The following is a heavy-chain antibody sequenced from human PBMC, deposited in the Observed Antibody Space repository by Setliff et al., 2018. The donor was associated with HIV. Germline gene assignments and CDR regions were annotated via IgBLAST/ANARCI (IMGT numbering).Heavy chain of an antibody. CDR1: GFTFTGYW. V-gene: IGHV3-23*01. D-gene: IGHD1-7*01. CDR2: VSPGGGTT. Sequence: PGGSLRLSCAASGFTFTGYWMSWVRQTPGKGLEWVSSVSPGGGTTYYADSVKGRFTISRDNSKSTLYLQMNSLRDGDTALYYCAKNTPSIINYPYYYYMDVWGKGTTVTV. J-gene: IGHJ6*03. CDR3: AKNTPSIINYPYYYYMDV.